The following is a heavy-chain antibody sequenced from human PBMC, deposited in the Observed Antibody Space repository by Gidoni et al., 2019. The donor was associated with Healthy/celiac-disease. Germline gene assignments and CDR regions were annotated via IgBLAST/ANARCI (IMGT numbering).Heavy chain of an antibody. CDR3: ARGVCGGDCLYFDY. CDR1: GGPFSSYA. V-gene: IGHV1-69*01. J-gene: IGHJ4*02. D-gene: IGHD2-21*01. CDR2: IIPIFGTA. Sequence: QVQLVQSGAEVKKPGSSVKVSCTASGGPFSSYAISWVRQAPGQGLEWMGGIIPIFGTANDAQKFQGRVTITADESTSTAYMELSSLRSEDTAVYYCARGVCGGDCLYFDYWGQGTLVTVSS.